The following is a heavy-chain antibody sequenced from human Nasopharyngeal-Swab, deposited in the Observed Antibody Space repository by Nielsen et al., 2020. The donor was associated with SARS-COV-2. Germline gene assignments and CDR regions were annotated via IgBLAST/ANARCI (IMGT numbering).Heavy chain of an antibody. CDR2: INTNTGNP. V-gene: IGHV7-4-1*02. J-gene: IGHJ4*02. CDR3: ARDGSGDQGEFDY. D-gene: IGHD6-19*01. Sequence: WVRQAPGQGLEWMGWINTNTGNPTYAQGFTGRFVFSLDTSVSTAYLQISSLKAEDTAVYYCARDGSGDQGEFDYWGQGTLVTVSS.